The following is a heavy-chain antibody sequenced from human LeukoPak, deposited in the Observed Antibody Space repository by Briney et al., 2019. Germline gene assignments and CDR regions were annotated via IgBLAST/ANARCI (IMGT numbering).Heavy chain of an antibody. Sequence: GASVKVSCKASGYTFTSYDINWVRQATGQGLEWMGWINPNSGGTNYAQKFQGRVTMTRDTSISTAYMELSRLRSDDTAVYYCARFFPVSTRTVTRDYWGQGTLVTVSS. CDR3: ARFFPVSTRTVTRDY. CDR1: GYTFTSYD. J-gene: IGHJ4*02. V-gene: IGHV1-2*02. CDR2: INPNSGGT. D-gene: IGHD4-17*01.